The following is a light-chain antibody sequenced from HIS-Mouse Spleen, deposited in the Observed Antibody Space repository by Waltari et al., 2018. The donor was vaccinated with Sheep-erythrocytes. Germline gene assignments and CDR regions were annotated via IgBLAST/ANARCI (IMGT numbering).Light chain of an antibody. J-gene: IGKJ1*01. CDR1: QSLLHSNGYNY. CDR2: LGS. CDR3: MQALQTPRT. V-gene: IGKV2-28*01. Sequence: DIVMTQSPLSLPVTPGEPASISCRSIQSLLHSNGYNYLDWYLQKPGQSPQLLIYLGSNRASGVPDRFSGSGSGTDFTLKISRVEAEDVGVYYCMQALQTPRTFGQGTKVETK.